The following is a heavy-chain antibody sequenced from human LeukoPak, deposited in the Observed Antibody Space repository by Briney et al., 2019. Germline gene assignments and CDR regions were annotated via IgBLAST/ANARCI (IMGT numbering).Heavy chain of an antibody. CDR1: GFTFSSYS. D-gene: IGHD3-10*01. CDR2: ISSSSSTI. J-gene: IGHJ4*02. CDR3: ARDPIIIWFGEPYFDY. Sequence: GGSLRLSFAASGFTFSSYSMNWVRQAPGKGLEWVSYISSSSSTIYYADSVKGRFTISRDNAKNSLYLQMNSLRAEDTAVYYCARDPIIIWFGEPYFDYWGQGTLVTVSS. V-gene: IGHV3-48*04.